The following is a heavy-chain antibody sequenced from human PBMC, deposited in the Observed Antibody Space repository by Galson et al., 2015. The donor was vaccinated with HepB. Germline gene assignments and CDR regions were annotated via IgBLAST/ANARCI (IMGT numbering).Heavy chain of an antibody. CDR3: ARARAPFQWLVEEVDY. CDR1: GFTFSSYS. Sequence: SLRLSCAASGFTFSSYSMNWVRQAPGKGLEWVSSISSSSSYIYYADSVKGRFTISRDNAKNSLYLQMNSLRAEDTAVYYCARARAPFQWLVEEVDYWGQGTLVTVSS. D-gene: IGHD6-19*01. V-gene: IGHV3-21*01. CDR2: ISSSSSYI. J-gene: IGHJ4*02.